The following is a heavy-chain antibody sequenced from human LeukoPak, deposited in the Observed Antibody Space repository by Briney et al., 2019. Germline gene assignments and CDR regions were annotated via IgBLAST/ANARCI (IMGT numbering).Heavy chain of an antibody. D-gene: IGHD2-15*01. CDR3: ARGSGEYCSGGSCDNNWFDP. V-gene: IGHV4-39*01. J-gene: IGHJ5*02. Sequence: PSETLSLTCTVSGGSISSSSYYWGWIRQPPGKGLEWIGSIYYSGSTYYNPSLKSRVTISVDTSKNQFSLKLSSVTAADTAVYYCARGSGEYCSGGSCDNNWFDPWGQGTLVTVSS. CDR2: IYYSGST. CDR1: GGSISSSSYY.